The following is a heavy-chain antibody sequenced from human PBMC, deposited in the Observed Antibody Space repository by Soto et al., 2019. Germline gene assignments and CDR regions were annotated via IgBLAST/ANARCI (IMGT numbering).Heavy chain of an antibody. CDR3: ARGVCSGGSCEPYYFDF. Sequence: ASVKVSCKASGYTFTSYYMHWVRQAPGQGLEWMGIINPSGGSTSYAQKFQGRVTMTRDTSTSTVYMELSSLRSEDTAVYYCARGVCSGGSCEPYYFDFWGQGILVTVAS. CDR2: INPSGGST. CDR1: GYTFTSYY. D-gene: IGHD2-15*01. V-gene: IGHV1-46*03. J-gene: IGHJ4*02.